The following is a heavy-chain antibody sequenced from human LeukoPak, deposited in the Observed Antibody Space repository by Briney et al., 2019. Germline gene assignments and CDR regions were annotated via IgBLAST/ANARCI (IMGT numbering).Heavy chain of an antibody. J-gene: IGHJ6*02. CDR3: ARLLLWFGELIGFGMDV. CDR1: GFTFSSYW. CDR2: IKQDGSEK. V-gene: IGHV3-7*05. Sequence: PGGSLRLSCAASGFTFSSYWMSWVRQAPGKGLEWVANIKQDGSEKYYVDSVKGRFTISRDNAKDSLYLQMNSLRAEDTAVYYCARLLLWFGELIGFGMDVWGQGTTVTFSS. D-gene: IGHD3-10*01.